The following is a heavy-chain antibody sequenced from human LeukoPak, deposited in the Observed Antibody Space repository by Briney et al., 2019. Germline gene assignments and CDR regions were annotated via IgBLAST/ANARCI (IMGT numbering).Heavy chain of an antibody. V-gene: IGHV1-18*01. CDR2: ISDHDGNT. D-gene: IGHD4-11*01. Sequence: VKVSCKASGYTFTSYGISWVRQAPGQGLEWMGWISDHDGNTNYAQKLQGRVTMTTDTSTSTAYMELRSLRSDDTAVYYCARDRGTTVTTEVVWGHYYYMDVWGKGTTVTVSS. CDR3: ARDRGTTVTTEVVWGHYYYMDV. J-gene: IGHJ6*03. CDR1: GYTFTSYG.